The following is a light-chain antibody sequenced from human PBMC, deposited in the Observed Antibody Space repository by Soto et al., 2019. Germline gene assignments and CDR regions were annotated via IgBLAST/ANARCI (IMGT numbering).Light chain of an antibody. CDR2: EVT. J-gene: IGLJ1*01. Sequence: QSALTQPPSASGSPGQSVTISCTGASSVVGGYNHVSWFQQVPGKAPKIMIYEVTKRPSGVPDRFSGSKSGNTASLTVSGLQAEDEADYYCSSYAGNTYVFGTGTKLTVL. CDR3: SSYAGNTYV. CDR1: SSVVGGYNH. V-gene: IGLV2-8*01.